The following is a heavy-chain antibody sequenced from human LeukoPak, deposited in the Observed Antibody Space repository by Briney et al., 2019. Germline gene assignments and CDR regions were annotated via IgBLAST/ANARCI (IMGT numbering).Heavy chain of an antibody. V-gene: IGHV3-23*01. CDR1: GFTFSSYA. CDR2: ISGSGGST. J-gene: IGHJ6*02. Sequence: PGGSLRLSCAASGFTFSSYAMSWVRQAPGKGLEWVSVISGSGGSTNYADSAKGRFIISRDNSKNTLYLQMNSLRAEDTAVYYCAKGPDDMDVWGQGTTVTVSS. CDR3: AKGPDDMDV.